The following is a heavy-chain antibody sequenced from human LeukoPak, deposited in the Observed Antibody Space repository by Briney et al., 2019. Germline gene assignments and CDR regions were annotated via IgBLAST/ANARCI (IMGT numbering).Heavy chain of an antibody. CDR2: ISGSADTI. Sequence: GGSLRLSCAASGVTFSNYEMNWVRQAPGKGLEWVSYISGSADTIYYADSVKGRFTISRDNTKSALYLQMNNLGAEDTAVYYCARAIAVAGTDYWGQGTLVTVSS. CDR1: GVTFSNYE. V-gene: IGHV3-48*03. CDR3: ARAIAVAGTDY. D-gene: IGHD6-19*01. J-gene: IGHJ4*02.